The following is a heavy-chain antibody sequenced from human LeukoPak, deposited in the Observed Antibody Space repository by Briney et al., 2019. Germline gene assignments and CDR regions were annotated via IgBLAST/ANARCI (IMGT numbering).Heavy chain of an antibody. CDR2: IRQDGDSK. D-gene: IGHD2-2*01. V-gene: IGHV3-7*03. J-gene: IGHJ4*02. CDR3: AHRKATSWAHDY. Sequence: GGSLRLSCAASGFTLSNYWMGWVRQAPGKGLEWVANIRQDGDSKYYVDSVKGRFTISRDNSKNTLNLQMNSLRAEDTAVYYCAHRKATSWAHDYWGQGTLVTVSS. CDR1: GFTLSNYW.